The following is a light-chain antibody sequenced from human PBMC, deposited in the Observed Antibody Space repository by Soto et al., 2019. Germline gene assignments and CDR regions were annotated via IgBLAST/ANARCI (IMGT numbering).Light chain of an antibody. V-gene: IGKV3-11*01. CDR3: QQRRSSLT. Sequence: IVLTQSPATLFLSPGERATLSCRASQSVSTYLAWYQQKSGQAPRLLIYDVSKRATGIPPRFSGSGAGTDFTLTISSLEPEDSATYYCQQRRSSLTFGGGTKVEIK. J-gene: IGKJ4*01. CDR1: QSVSTY. CDR2: DVS.